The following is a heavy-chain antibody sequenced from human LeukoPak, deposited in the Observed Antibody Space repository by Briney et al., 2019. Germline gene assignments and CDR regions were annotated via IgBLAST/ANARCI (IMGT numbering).Heavy chain of an antibody. CDR2: INSDGSST. V-gene: IGHV3-74*01. D-gene: IGHD5-18*01. J-gene: IGHJ4*02. CDR3: ARDRGYSYGWYFDY. CDR1: GFTFSSYW. Sequence: PGGSLRLSCAASGFTFSSYWMHWVRQAPGKGLVWVSRINSDGSSTSYADSVKGRFTISRDNAKNSLYLQMNSLRAEDTAVYYCARDRGYSYGWYFDYWGQGTLVTVSS.